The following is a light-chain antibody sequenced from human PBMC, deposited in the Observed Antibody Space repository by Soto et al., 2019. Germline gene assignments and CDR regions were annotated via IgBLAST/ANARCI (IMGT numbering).Light chain of an antibody. Sequence: EIVLTQSPATLSLSPGERATLSCRASQSVNTYLAWYQQKPGQAPRLLIYDTSTRATGIPARFSGSGSGTDFTLTISSLEPEDFAVYYCQQRSKWPPLTFGGGTKVEIK. V-gene: IGKV3-11*01. CDR2: DTS. CDR1: QSVNTY. J-gene: IGKJ4*01. CDR3: QQRSKWPPLT.